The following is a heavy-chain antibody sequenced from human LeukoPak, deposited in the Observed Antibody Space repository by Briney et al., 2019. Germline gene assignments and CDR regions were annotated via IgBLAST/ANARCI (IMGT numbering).Heavy chain of an antibody. V-gene: IGHV1-18*01. CDR2: ISAYNGNT. J-gene: IGHJ5*02. CDR1: GYTFTSYG. D-gene: IGHD2-15*01. CDR3: GRLGYCSGSSCPTSYYNWFDP. Sequence: ASVKVSCKASGYTFTSYGISWVRQAPGQRLEWMGWISAYNGNTNYAQRLQGRVTMTTDTSTSTAYMELRSLRSDDTAVYYCGRLGYCSGSSCPTSYYNWFDPWGQGTLVTVSS.